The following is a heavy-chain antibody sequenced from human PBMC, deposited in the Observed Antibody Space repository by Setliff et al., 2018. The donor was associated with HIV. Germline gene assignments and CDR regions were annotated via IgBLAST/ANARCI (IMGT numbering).Heavy chain of an antibody. CDR2: IDPNSGGT. CDR1: GYSFTGHY. V-gene: IGHV1-2*06. J-gene: IGHJ3*02. Sequence: CKASGYSFTGHYIHWVRQAPGQGLEWLGRIDPNSGGTKHAQKFQGRVTMTRDTSITTAYMELSRLRSDGTAVYYCASPFGASDSGGYEYEAFAIWGQGTMVTVSS. CDR3: ASPFGASDSGGYEYEAFAI. D-gene: IGHD3-22*01.